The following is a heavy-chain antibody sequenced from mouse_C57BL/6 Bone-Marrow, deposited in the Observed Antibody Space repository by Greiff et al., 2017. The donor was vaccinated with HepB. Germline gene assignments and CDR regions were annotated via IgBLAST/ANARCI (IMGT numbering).Heavy chain of an antibody. D-gene: IGHD2-4*01. Sequence: VQLQESGAELVKPGASVKLSCKASGYTFTEYTIHWVKQRSGQGLEWIGWFYPGSGSIKYNEKFKDKATLTADKSSSTVYMELSRLTSEDSAVYFCARHEVRTGLRRGFFDYWGQGTTLTVSS. V-gene: IGHV1-62-2*01. CDR1: GYTFTEYT. CDR3: ARHEVRTGLRRGFFDY. CDR2: FYPGSGSI. J-gene: IGHJ2*01.